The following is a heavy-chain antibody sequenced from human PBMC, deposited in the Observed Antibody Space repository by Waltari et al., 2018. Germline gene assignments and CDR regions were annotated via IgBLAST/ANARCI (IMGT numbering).Heavy chain of an antibody. J-gene: IGHJ4*02. V-gene: IGHV4-34*01. Sequence: QVQLQQWGAGLLKPSETLSLTCAVYGGSFSGYYWSWIRQPPGKGLEWIGEINHSGSTNYNPSLKSRVTISVDTSKNQFSLKLSSVTAADTAVYYCARAGHLLRFLEWPKGYYFDYWGQGTLVTVSS. CDR2: INHSGST. D-gene: IGHD3-3*01. CDR1: GGSFSGYY. CDR3: ARAGHLLRFLEWPKGYYFDY.